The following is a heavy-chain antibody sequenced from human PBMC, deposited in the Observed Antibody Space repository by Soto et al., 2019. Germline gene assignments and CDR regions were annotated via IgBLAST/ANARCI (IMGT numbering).Heavy chain of an antibody. J-gene: IGHJ5*02. CDR2: ISYDGSNK. CDR3: AKDKRGHVYLGYCSSTSCYGWFDP. Sequence: PGGSLRLCCAASGFTFSSYAMHWVRQAPGKGLEWVAVISYDGSNKYYADSVKGRFTISRDNSKNTLYLQMNSLRAEDTAVYYCAKDKRGHVYLGYCSSTSCYGWFDPWGQGTLVTVSS. CDR1: GFTFSSYA. V-gene: IGHV3-30-3*01. D-gene: IGHD2-2*01.